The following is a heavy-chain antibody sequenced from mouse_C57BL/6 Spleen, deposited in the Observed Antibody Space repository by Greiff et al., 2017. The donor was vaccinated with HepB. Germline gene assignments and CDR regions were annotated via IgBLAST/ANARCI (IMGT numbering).Heavy chain of an antibody. CDR2: INPNNGGT. J-gene: IGHJ4*01. V-gene: IGHV1-26*01. D-gene: IGHD1-1*01. Sequence: EVQLQQSGPELVKPGASVKISCKASGYTFTDYYMNWVKQSHGKSLEWIGDINPNNGGTSYNQKFKGKATLTVDKSSSTAYMELRSLTSEDSAGYYCARRLLRYAMDYWGQGTSVTVSS. CDR1: GYTFTDYY. CDR3: ARRLLRYAMDY.